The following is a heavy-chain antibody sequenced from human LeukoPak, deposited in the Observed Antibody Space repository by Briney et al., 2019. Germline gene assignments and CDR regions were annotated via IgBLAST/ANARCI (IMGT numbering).Heavy chain of an antibody. Sequence: PGGSLRLSCAASGFIFRGYGMYWVRQAPGKGLEWVALIWFDGSYKNYAESVRGRFMISTDNSNNMLFLDMNSLRDEDTAVYYCARGYKAPGHYYYICVSGTTTTVSVSS. D-gene: IGHD5-24*01. CDR3: ARGYKAPGHYYYICV. CDR1: GFIFRGYG. CDR2: IWFDGSYK. V-gene: IGHV3-33*01. J-gene: IGHJ6*03.